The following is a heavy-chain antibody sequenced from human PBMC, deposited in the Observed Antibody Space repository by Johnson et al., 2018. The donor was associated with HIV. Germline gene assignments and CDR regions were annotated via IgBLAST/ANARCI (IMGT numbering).Heavy chain of an antibody. CDR3: AREGGPPKLAFDI. V-gene: IGHV3-13*01. D-gene: IGHD3-16*01. J-gene: IGHJ3*02. CDR2: IGTAGDT. Sequence: VQLVESGGGVVRPGGSLRLPCAASEFAFSSYDMHWVRQAPGKGLEWVSSIGTAGDTYYSGSVKGRFTISRDNSKNTLYLQMNSLRAEDTAVYYCAREGGPPKLAFDIWGQGTMVTVSS. CDR1: EFAFSSYD.